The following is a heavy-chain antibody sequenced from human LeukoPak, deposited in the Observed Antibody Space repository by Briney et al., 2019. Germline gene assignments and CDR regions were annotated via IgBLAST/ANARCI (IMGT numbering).Heavy chain of an antibody. CDR3: ARDLLGMTAPDY. D-gene: IGHD1-14*01. Sequence: PGGSLRLSCAASGFTFSSYAMHWVRQAPGKGLEWVAVISYDGSNKYYADSVKGRFTISRDNSKNTLYLQMNSLGAEDTAVYYCARDLLGMTAPDYWGQGTLVTVSS. J-gene: IGHJ4*02. V-gene: IGHV3-30-3*01. CDR1: GFTFSSYA. CDR2: ISYDGSNK.